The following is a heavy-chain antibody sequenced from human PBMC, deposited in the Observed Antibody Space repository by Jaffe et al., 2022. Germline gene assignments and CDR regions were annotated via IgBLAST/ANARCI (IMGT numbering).Heavy chain of an antibody. CDR2: ISYDGSNK. Sequence: QVQLVESGGGVVQPGRSLRLSCAASGFTFSSYGMHWVRQAPGKGLEWVAVISYDGSNKYYADSVKGRFTISRDNSKNTLYLQMNSLRAEDTAVYYCAKDRWLSILWFREFFDAFDIWGQGTMVTVSS. D-gene: IGHD3-10*01. J-gene: IGHJ3*02. CDR3: AKDRWLSILWFREFFDAFDI. CDR1: GFTFSSYG. V-gene: IGHV3-30*18.